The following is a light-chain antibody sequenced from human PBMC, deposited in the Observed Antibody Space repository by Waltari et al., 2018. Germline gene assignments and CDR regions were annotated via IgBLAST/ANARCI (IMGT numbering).Light chain of an antibody. CDR3: SSYTSSSTLV. Sequence: QSALTQPASVSGSPGQSITISCTGPSSDVGGYNSVSWYPQHPGKAPKLMIYEVSNRPSGVSNRFSGSKSGNTASLTISGLQAEDESDYYCSSYTSSSTLVFGGGTKLTVL. V-gene: IGLV2-14*01. CDR2: EVS. J-gene: IGLJ3*02. CDR1: SSDVGGYNS.